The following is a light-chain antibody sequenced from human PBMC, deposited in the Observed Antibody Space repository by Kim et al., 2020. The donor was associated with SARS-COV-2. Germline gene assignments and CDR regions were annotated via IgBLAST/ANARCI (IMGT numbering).Light chain of an antibody. CDR1: SSDVGGYNY. J-gene: IGLJ1*01. Sequence: QSALTQPASVSGSPGQSITNSCTGTSSDVGGYNYVSWYQQHPGKAPKLMIYDVSKRPSGVSNRFSGSKSGNTASLTISGLQAEDEADYYCSSYTSSSPYVFGTGTKVTVL. V-gene: IGLV2-14*01. CDR2: DVS. CDR3: SSYTSSSPYV.